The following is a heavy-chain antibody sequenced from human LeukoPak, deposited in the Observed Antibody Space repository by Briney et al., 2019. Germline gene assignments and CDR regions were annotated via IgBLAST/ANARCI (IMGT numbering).Heavy chain of an antibody. J-gene: IGHJ4*02. CDR3: ARDGLGGVISNPRYFDY. CDR1: GFTFSSYE. CDR2: ISSSGSTI. V-gene: IGHV3-48*03. Sequence: GGSLRLSCAASGFTFSSYEMNWVRQAPGKGLEWVSYISSSGSTIYYADSVKGRFTISRDNAKNSLYLQMNSLRAEDTAVYYCARDGLGGVISNPRYFDYWGQGTLVTVSS. D-gene: IGHD3-10*01.